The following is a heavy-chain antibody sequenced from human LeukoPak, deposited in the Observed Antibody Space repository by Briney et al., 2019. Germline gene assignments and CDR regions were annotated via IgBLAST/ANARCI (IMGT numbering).Heavy chain of an antibody. D-gene: IGHD3-22*01. CDR1: GGSISSHY. J-gene: IGHJ5*02. V-gene: IGHV4-59*11. CDR2: IYYSGSS. CDR3: ARLYDSSGYTNWLDP. Sequence: SETLSLTCTASGGSISSHYWSWIRQPPGKGLEWIGDIYYSGSSKYNPSLKSRVTISVDTSKNQFSLKLSSVTAADTAVYYCARLYDSSGYTNWLDPWGQGTLVTVSS.